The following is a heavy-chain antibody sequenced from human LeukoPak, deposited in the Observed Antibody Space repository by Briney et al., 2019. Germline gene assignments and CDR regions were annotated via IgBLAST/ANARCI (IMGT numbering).Heavy chain of an antibody. CDR1: GYTFINYG. Sequence: ASVKVSCKASGYTFINYGISWVRQAPGQGLEWMGWISAHNGNTNYAQKVQGRVTMTADISTSTAYMELRSLRSDDTDVYYCARLDTDMVYWYSDLWGRGTLVTVSS. CDR2: ISAHNGNT. CDR3: ARLDTDMVYWYSDL. J-gene: IGHJ2*01. D-gene: IGHD5-18*01. V-gene: IGHV1-18*01.